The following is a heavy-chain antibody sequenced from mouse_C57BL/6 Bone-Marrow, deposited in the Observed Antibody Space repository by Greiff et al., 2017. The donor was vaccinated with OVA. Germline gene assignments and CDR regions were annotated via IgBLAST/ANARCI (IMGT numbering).Heavy chain of an antibody. V-gene: IGHV1-75*01. Sequence: QVHVKQSGPELVKPGASVKISCKASGYTFTDYYINWVKQRPGQGLEWIGWIFPGSGSTYYNEKFKGKATLTVDKSSSTAYMLLSSLTSEDSAVYFCARRGYGYDEGFAYWGQGTLVTVSA. CDR2: IFPGSGST. J-gene: IGHJ3*01. CDR3: ARRGYGYDEGFAY. D-gene: IGHD2-2*01. CDR1: GYTFTDYY.